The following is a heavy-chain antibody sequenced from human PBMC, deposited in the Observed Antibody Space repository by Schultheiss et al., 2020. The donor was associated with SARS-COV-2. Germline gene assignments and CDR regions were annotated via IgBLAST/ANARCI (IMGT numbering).Heavy chain of an antibody. J-gene: IGHJ4*02. V-gene: IGHV2-70*12. CDR3: AHRDDDNVADY. CDR1: GFSLSTNGMS. D-gene: IGHD5-24*01. Sequence: SGPTLLKPTQTLTLTCTFSGFSLSTNGMSVSWIRQPPGKALEWLARIDWDDDKFYSTSLKTRLTISKDTSKNQVVLTMTNMDPEDTATYYCAHRDDDNVADYWGQGTLVTVSS. CDR2: IDWDDDK.